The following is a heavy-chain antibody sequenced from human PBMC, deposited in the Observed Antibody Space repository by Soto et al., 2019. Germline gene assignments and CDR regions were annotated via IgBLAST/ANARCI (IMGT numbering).Heavy chain of an antibody. CDR1: GGTFSSYA. D-gene: IGHD3-22*01. Sequence: ASVKVSCKASGGTFSSYAISWVRQAPGQGLEWMGGIIPIFGTANYAQKFQGRVTITADESTSTAYMELSSLRSEDTAVYYCAYVWQRGHSSGYPAEGDAFDIWGQGTMVTVSS. J-gene: IGHJ3*02. V-gene: IGHV1-69*13. CDR3: AYVWQRGHSSGYPAEGDAFDI. CDR2: IIPIFGTA.